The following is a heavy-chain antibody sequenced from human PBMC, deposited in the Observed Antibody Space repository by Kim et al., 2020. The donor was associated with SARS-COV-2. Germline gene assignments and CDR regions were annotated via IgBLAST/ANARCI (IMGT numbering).Heavy chain of an antibody. CDR2: ISGDGNSN. CDR1: GFTSSSEG. D-gene: IGHD2-15*01. J-gene: IGHJ6*01. CDR3: AKYCSAATCFYYYGMDV. Sequence: ASGFTSSSEGRGWDRQAPEKGVEGVSGISGDGNSNSYADSVKGQFTISRDNSKDTVGLQMGSVRAEDTAVYYCAKYCSAATCFYYYGMDV. V-gene: IGHV3-23*01.